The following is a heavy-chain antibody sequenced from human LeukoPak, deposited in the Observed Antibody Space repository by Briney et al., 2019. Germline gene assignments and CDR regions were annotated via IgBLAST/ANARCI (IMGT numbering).Heavy chain of an antibody. CDR1: GGSLATSSYY. V-gene: IGHV4-39*07. D-gene: IGHD4-17*01. CDR3: ARDLVTVTKGFDI. J-gene: IGHJ3*02. CDR2: LHYGGST. Sequence: SETLSLTCAVSGGSLATSSYYWGWVRQPPGRGLEWIGSLHYGGSTYYNPSLKSRVTISICTSKNQFSLKLRSVTAADTAVYYCARDLVTVTKGFDIWGQGTMVSVSS.